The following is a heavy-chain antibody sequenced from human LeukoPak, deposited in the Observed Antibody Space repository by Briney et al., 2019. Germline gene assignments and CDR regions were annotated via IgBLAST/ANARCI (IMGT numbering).Heavy chain of an antibody. D-gene: IGHD3-10*01. V-gene: IGHV1-2*02. CDR2: INPNSGGT. CDR1: GYTFTGYY. CDR3: ARGPLGDLYWVDY. Sequence: GASVKVSCKASGYTFTGYYMHWVRQAPGQGLEWMGWINPNSGGTNYAQRFQGRVTLTRDTSINTAYMELSRLRSDDTAVYYCARGPLGDLYWVDYWGQGTLVTVSS. J-gene: IGHJ4*02.